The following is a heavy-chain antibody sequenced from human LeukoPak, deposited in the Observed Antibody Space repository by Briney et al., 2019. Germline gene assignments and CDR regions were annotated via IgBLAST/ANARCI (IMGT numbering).Heavy chain of an antibody. CDR1: GYTLTELS. D-gene: IGHD4-23*01. V-gene: IGHV1-24*01. J-gene: IGHJ4*02. Sequence: GASVKVSCKVSGYTLTELSMHWVRQAPGKGLEWMGGFDPEDGETIYAQKFQGRVTITADKSTSTAYMELSSLRSEDTAVYYCAKRYGGNDYWGQGTLVTVSS. CDR2: FDPEDGET. CDR3: AKRYGGNDY.